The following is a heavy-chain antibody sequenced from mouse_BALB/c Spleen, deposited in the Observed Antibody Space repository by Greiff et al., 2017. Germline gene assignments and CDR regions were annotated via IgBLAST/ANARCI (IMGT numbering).Heavy chain of an antibody. D-gene: IGHD2-14*01. CDR3: TRESYYRYDGYFDV. CDR1: GYTFTSYW. V-gene: IGHV1-69*02. CDR2: IDPSDSYT. J-gene: IGHJ1*01. Sequence: QVQLQQPGAELVKPGASVKMSCKASGYTFTSYWMHWVKQRPGQGLEWIGVIDPSDSYTSYNQKFKDKATLTVDKSSSTAYMQLSSPTSEDSAVYYCTRESYYRYDGYFDVWGAGTTVTVSS.